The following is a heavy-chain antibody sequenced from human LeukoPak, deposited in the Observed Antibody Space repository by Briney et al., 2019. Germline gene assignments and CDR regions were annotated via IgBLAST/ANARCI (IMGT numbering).Heavy chain of an antibody. V-gene: IGHV4-38-2*02. CDR1: GYSISSGYY. D-gene: IGHD6-13*01. CDR2: IYHSGST. J-gene: IGHJ5*02. CDR3: ARDFGYSSSWSGWFDP. Sequence: PSETLSLTCTVSGYSISSGYYWGWIRPPPGKGLEWIGSIYHSGSTYYNPSLKSRVTISVDTSKNQFSLKLSSVTAADTAEYYCARDFGYSSSWSGWFDPWGQGTLVTVSS.